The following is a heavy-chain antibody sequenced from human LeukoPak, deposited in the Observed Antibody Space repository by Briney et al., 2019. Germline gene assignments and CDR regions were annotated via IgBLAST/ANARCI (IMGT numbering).Heavy chain of an antibody. CDR1: GGSFSGYY. D-gene: IGHD3-10*01. J-gene: IGHJ5*02. CDR3: ARVLLWFGAGRERTNWFDP. V-gene: IGHV4-34*01. CDR2: INHSGST. Sequence: SETLSLTCAVYGGSFSGYYWSWIRQPPGKGLEWIGEINHSGSTNYNLSLKSRVTISVDTSKNQFSLKLSSVTAADTAVYYCARVLLWFGAGRERTNWFDPWGQGTLVTVSS.